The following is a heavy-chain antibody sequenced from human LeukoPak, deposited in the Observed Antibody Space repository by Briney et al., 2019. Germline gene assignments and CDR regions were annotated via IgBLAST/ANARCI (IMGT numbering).Heavy chain of an antibody. V-gene: IGHV3-23*01. Sequence: GGSLRLSCAASGFTFSNCAMSWVRQAPGKGLEWVSSFSGNGGATYYADSVKGRFTISRDNSKNMLYLQMNSLIAEDTAVYYCTTLLTMIHWGQGTLVTVSS. D-gene: IGHD3-22*01. J-gene: IGHJ4*02. CDR1: GFTFSNCA. CDR3: TTLLTMIH. CDR2: FSGNGGAT.